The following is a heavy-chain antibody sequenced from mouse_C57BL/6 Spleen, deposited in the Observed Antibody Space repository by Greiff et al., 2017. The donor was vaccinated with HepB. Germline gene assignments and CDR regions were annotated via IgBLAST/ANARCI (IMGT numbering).Heavy chain of an antibody. CDR2: IYPRSGNT. CDR3: ASTTVVATGDWYFDV. Sequence: QVQLQQSGAELARPGASVKLSCKASGYTFTSYGISWVKQRTGQGLEWIGEIYPRSGNTYYNEKFKGKATLTADKSSSTAYMELRSLTSEDSAVYFWASTTVVATGDWYFDVWGTGTTVTVSS. CDR1: GYTFTSYG. D-gene: IGHD1-1*01. J-gene: IGHJ1*03. V-gene: IGHV1-81*01.